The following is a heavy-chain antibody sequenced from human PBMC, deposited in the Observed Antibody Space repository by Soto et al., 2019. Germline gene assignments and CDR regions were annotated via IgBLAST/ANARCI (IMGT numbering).Heavy chain of an antibody. V-gene: IGHV4-30-4*01. J-gene: IGHJ6*02. D-gene: IGHD3-10*01. CDR3: ARSLLWFGELLYGMDV. CDR2: IYYSGST. CDR1: GGSISSGDYY. Sequence: SETLSLTCTVSGGSISSGDYYWSWIRQPPGKGLEWIGYIYYSGSTYYNPSLKSRVTISVDTSKNQFSLKLSSVTAADTAVYYCARSLLWFGELLYGMDVWGQGTTVTVSS.